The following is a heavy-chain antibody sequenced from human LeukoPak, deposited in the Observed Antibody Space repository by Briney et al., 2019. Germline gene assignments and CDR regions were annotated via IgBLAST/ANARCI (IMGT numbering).Heavy chain of an antibody. CDR1: GYTFTSYG. D-gene: IGHD4-17*01. CDR3: ARDEDGDYSPDAFDI. Sequence: ASVKVSCEASGYTFTSYGISWVRQAPGQGLEWMGRISAYNGNTNYAQKLQGRVTMTTDTSTSTAYMELRSLRSDDTAVYYCARDEDGDYSPDAFDIWGQGTMVTVSS. V-gene: IGHV1-18*01. J-gene: IGHJ3*02. CDR2: ISAYNGNT.